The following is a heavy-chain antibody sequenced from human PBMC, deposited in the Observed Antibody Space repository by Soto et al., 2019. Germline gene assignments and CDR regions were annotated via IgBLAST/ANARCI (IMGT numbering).Heavy chain of an antibody. CDR3: ARESELVRGSYYYYYGMDV. J-gene: IGHJ6*02. CDR2: IYYSGST. Sequence: QVQLQESGPGLVKPSETLSLTCTVSGGSVSSGSYYWSWIRQPPGKGLEWIGYIYYSGSTNYNPSLKRRVTISVDTSKNQFSLKLSSVTAADTAVYYCARESELVRGSYYYYYGMDVWGQGTTVTVSS. D-gene: IGHD6-6*01. CDR1: GGSVSSGSYY. V-gene: IGHV4-61*01.